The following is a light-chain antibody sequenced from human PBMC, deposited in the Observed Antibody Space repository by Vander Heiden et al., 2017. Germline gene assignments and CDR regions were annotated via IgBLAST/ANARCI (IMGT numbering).Light chain of an antibody. J-gene: IGKJ4*01. Sequence: NVLTQPPGTLSLSPGQRATLSCRASQSLSRNFLAWYQQKPGQSPRLLIYGASNRAAGTPDRFSGSGSGTAFTLTISRLEPEDFAVYFCQQYDKLPLTFGGGTKVDLK. V-gene: IGKV3-20*01. CDR3: QQYDKLPLT. CDR1: QSLSRNF. CDR2: GAS.